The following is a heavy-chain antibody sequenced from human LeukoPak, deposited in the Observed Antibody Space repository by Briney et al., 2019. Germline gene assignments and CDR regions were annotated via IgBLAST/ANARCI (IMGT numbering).Heavy chain of an antibody. V-gene: IGHV3-43*01. D-gene: IGHD1-20*01. CDR3: AKVTHNWNYDYYYYMDV. Sequence: GGSRRLSCAASGFTFDDYTMHWVRQAPGKGLEWVSLISWDGGSTYYADSVEGRFTISRDNSENSLYLQMNSLRTEDTALYYCAKVTHNWNYDYYYYMDVWGQGTTVTVSS. CDR1: GFTFDDYT. J-gene: IGHJ6*03. CDR2: ISWDGGST.